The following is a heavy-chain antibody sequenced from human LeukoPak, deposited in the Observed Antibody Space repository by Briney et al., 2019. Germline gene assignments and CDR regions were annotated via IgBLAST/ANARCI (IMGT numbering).Heavy chain of an antibody. D-gene: IGHD3-22*01. CDR3: AKDLSSAITSALVLDV. CDR1: GFTFSSYW. V-gene: IGHV3-74*01. CDR2: INSDGTTT. J-gene: IGHJ6*02. Sequence: GGSLRLSCAASGFTFSSYWMHWVRQAPGKGLVWVSRINSDGTTTSYADSVKGRFTISRDNAKNTLYLQMNSLRAEDTAVYYCAKDLSSAITSALVLDVWGQGTTVIVS.